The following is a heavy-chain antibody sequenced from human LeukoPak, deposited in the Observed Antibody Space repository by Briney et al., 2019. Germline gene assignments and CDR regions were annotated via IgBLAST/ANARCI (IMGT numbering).Heavy chain of an antibody. Sequence: GASVKVSCKASGYTFTGYGISWVRQAPGQGLEWMGWISAYNGNTNYAQRLQGRVTMTTDTSTSTAYMELRSLRSDDTAVYYCARGPGIAVAGSNWYWGQGTLATVSS. D-gene: IGHD6-19*01. CDR2: ISAYNGNT. CDR3: ARGPGIAVAGSNWY. CDR1: GYTFTGYG. J-gene: IGHJ4*02. V-gene: IGHV1-18*01.